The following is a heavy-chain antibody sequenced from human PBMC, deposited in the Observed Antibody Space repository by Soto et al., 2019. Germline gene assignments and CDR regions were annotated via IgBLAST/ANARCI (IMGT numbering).Heavy chain of an antibody. Sequence: GGSRRRSCGAAGFAFSSAGMSGGRQAPGRGRERGGRLKSEAAGGTTDYAAPVQGRFTISRDDSKNTLYLQMNSLKTDDTAVYYCSYDSSRGDYWGLGTLVTVSS. CDR1: GFAFSSAG. V-gene: IGHV3-15*01. D-gene: IGHD3-22*01. J-gene: IGHJ4*02. CDR2: LKSEAAGGTT. CDR3: SYDSSRGDY.